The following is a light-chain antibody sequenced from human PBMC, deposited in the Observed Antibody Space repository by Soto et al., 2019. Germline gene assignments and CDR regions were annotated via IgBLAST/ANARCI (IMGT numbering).Light chain of an antibody. J-gene: IGKJ2*01. Sequence: DIQMTQSPSTLSASVGDRVTITCRASQSISSWLAWYQQKPGKAPKLLIYDASSLESGVPSRFSGSGSGTAFSLTISSLQPYEFATYYCQQYNSYATFGQGTNLEIK. V-gene: IGKV1-5*01. CDR3: QQYNSYAT. CDR1: QSISSW. CDR2: DAS.